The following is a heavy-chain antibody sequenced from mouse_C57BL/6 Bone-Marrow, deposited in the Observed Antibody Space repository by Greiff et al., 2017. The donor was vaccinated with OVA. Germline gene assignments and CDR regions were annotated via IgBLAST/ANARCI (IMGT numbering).Heavy chain of an antibody. Sequence: QVQLQQSGAELVRPGASVKLSCKASGYTFTDYYINWVKQRPGQGLEWIARIYPGSGNTYYNEKFKGKATLTAEKSSSTAYMQLSSLTSEDSAVYFCARDYGSKSWFAYWGQGTLVTVSA. V-gene: IGHV1-76*01. CDR2: IYPGSGNT. J-gene: IGHJ3*01. D-gene: IGHD1-1*01. CDR3: ARDYGSKSWFAY. CDR1: GYTFTDYY.